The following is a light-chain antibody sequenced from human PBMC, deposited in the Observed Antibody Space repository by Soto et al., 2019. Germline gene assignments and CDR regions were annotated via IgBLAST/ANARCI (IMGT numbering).Light chain of an antibody. Sequence: QSALTQPASVSGSPGQSITISCTGTSSDVGGYNYVSWYQQHPGKAPKLIIFEVSNRPSGVSNRFSGSKSDNTASLTISGLQAEDEADYHCSSYSRSSTYVFGTGTQLTVL. CDR1: SSDVGGYNY. V-gene: IGLV2-14*01. CDR2: EVS. J-gene: IGLJ1*01. CDR3: SSYSRSSTYV.